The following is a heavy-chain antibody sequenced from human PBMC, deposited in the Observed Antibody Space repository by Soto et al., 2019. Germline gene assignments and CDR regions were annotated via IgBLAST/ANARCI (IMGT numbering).Heavy chain of an antibody. CDR2: IIPILGIA. Sequence: QVQLVQSGAEVKKPGSSVKVSCKASGGTFSSYTISWVRQSPGQGLEWMGRIIPILGIANYAQKFQGRVTITADKSTSTAYMELSSLRSEDTAVYYCDRVNTAMVYALDIWGQGTMVTVSS. CDR3: DRVNTAMVYALDI. CDR1: GGTFSSYT. J-gene: IGHJ3*02. V-gene: IGHV1-69*02. D-gene: IGHD5-18*01.